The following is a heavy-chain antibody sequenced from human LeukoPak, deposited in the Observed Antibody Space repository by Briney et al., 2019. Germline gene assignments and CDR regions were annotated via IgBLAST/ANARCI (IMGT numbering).Heavy chain of an antibody. CDR2: IRSKTYKYAT. J-gene: IGHJ4*02. D-gene: IGHD4-17*01. Sequence: GGSLRLSCAASAFTFSGSPMHWVRQASGKGLEWVARIRSKTYKYATAYAASVKGRFTISRDDSKNTASLQMDSLKTEDTAVYYCTIALFNYGDYYWGQGTLVTVSS. V-gene: IGHV3-73*01. CDR1: AFTFSGSP. CDR3: TIALFNYGDYY.